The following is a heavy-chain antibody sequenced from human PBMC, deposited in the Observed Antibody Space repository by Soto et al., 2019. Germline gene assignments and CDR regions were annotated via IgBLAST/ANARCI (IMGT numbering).Heavy chain of an antibody. CDR3: ARSGQVYGDYLWYFDY. CDR2: INHSGST. Sequence: TSETLSLTCAVYGGSFSGYYWSWIRQPPGKGLEWIGEINHSGSTNYNPSLKSRVTISVDTSKNQFSLKLSSVTAADTAVYYCARSGQVYGDYLWYFDYWGQGTLVTVSS. D-gene: IGHD4-17*01. V-gene: IGHV4-34*01. CDR1: GGSFSGYY. J-gene: IGHJ4*02.